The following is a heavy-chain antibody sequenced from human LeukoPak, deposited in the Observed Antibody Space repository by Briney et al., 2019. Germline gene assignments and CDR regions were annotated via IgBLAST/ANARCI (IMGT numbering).Heavy chain of an antibody. V-gene: IGHV1-2*04. D-gene: IGHD3-10*01. Sequence: GASVKVSCKASGYTFTGYYMHWVRQAPGQGLEWMGWINPNSGGTNYAQKFQGWVTMTRDTSISTAYMELSRLRSDDTAVYYCARDRAYYYGSGSYYTDAFDIWGQGTMVTVSS. J-gene: IGHJ3*02. CDR3: ARDRAYYYGSGSYYTDAFDI. CDR2: INPNSGGT. CDR1: GYTFTGYY.